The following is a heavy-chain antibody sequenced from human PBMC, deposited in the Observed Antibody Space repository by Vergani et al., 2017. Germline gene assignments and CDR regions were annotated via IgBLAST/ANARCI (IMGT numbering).Heavy chain of an antibody. J-gene: IGHJ3*02. CDR3: ARDWLGAQRDAFDI. CDR2: IYYSGST. Sequence: QVQLQESGPGLVKPSEPLSLTCTVSGGSISSYYWSWIRQPPGKGLEWIGYIYYSGSTNYNPSLKSRVTISVDTSKNQFSLKLSSVTAADTAVYYCARDWLGAQRDAFDIWGQGTMVTVSS. D-gene: IGHD6-19*01. V-gene: IGHV4-59*01. CDR1: GGSISSYY.